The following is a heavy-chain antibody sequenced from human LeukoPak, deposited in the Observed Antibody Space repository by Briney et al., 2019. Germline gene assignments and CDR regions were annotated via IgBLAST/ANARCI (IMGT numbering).Heavy chain of an antibody. CDR3: ARPGVGSGRYGAFDI. V-gene: IGHV4-59*08. D-gene: IGHD5-18*01. CDR2: IYYSGST. J-gene: IGHJ3*02. CDR1: GGSISRYY. Sequence: SETLSLTCTVSGGSISRYYWSWIRQPPGKGLEWIGYIYYSGSTDYNPSLKSRVTISVDTSKNQISLKLSSVTAADTAVYYCARPGVGSGRYGAFDIWGQGTMVTVSS.